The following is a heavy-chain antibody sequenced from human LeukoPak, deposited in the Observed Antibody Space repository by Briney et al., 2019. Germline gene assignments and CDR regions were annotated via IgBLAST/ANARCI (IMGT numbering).Heavy chain of an antibody. Sequence: PSETLSLTCAVYGGSFSGYYWSWIRQPPGKGLEWIGEINHSGSTNYNPSLKGRVTISVDTSKNQFSLKLSSVTAADTAVYYCARLGTMVRGVIISEEFDYWGQGTLVTVSS. D-gene: IGHD3-10*01. CDR2: INHSGST. CDR3: ARLGTMVRGVIISEEFDY. V-gene: IGHV4-34*01. J-gene: IGHJ4*02. CDR1: GGSFSGYY.